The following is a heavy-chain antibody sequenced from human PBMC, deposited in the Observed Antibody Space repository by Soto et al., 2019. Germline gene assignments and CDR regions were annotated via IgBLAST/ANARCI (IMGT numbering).Heavy chain of an antibody. D-gene: IGHD1-20*01. Sequence: SEPLSLTCTVSGGSISSSSYYWGWIRQPPGKGLEWIGSIYYSGSTYYNPSLKSRVTISVDTSKNQFSLKLSSVTAADTAVYYCAGYTHNNPYGGMDVWGQGTTVTVSS. CDR2: IYYSGST. CDR1: GGSISSSSYY. V-gene: IGHV4-39*01. J-gene: IGHJ6*02. CDR3: AGYTHNNPYGGMDV.